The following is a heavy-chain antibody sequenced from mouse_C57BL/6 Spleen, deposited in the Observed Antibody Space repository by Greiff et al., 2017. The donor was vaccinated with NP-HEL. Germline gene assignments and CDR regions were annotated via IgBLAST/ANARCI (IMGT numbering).Heavy chain of an antibody. CDR2: IYPRSGNT. CDR3: AREGKYDYDGYYFDY. Sequence: VKLMESGAELARPGASVKLSCKASGYTFTSYGISWVKQRTGQGLEWIGEIYPRSGNTYYNEKFKGKATLTADKSSSTAYMELRSLTSEDSAVYFCAREGKYDYDGYYFDYWGQGTTLTVSS. CDR1: GYTFTSYG. D-gene: IGHD2-4*01. J-gene: IGHJ2*01. V-gene: IGHV1-81*01.